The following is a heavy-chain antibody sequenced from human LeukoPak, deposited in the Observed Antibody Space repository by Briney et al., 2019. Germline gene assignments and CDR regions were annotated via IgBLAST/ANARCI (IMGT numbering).Heavy chain of an antibody. J-gene: IGHJ4*02. CDR1: GGSFSGYY. CDR3: ARFSDSSSSGDY. V-gene: IGHV4-34*01. Sequence: SETLSLTCAVYGGSFSGYYWSWIRQPPGKGLEWIGEINHSGSTNYNPSLKSRVTISVDTSKNQFSLKLSSVTAADTAVYYCARFSDSSSSGDYWGQGTLVTVSS. D-gene: IGHD6-6*01. CDR2: INHSGST.